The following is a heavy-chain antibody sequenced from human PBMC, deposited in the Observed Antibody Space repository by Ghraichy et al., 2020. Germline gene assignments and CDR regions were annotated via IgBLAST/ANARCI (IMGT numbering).Heavy chain of an antibody. J-gene: IGHJ5*02. D-gene: IGHD2-21*01. V-gene: IGHV1-18*01. CDR3: ARRYCGADCPDNWFDP. CDR2: ISGYNGNT. CDR1: GYTFTSFG. Sequence: ASVKVSCKASGYTFTSFGISWVRQAPGQGLEWMGWISGYNGNTNYAQRLQGRVTMTTDTSTNTAYMELRSLRSDDTAVYYCARRYCGADCPDNWFDPWGQGTLVTVSS.